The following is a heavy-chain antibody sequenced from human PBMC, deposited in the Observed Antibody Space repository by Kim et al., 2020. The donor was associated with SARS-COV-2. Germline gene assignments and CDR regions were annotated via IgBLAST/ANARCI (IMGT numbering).Heavy chain of an antibody. D-gene: IGHD3-22*01. J-gene: IGHJ5*02. CDR3: ARDKYYDSSGYYNNWFDP. CDR1: GGSISSYY. V-gene: IGHV4-59*13. CDR2: IYYSGST. Sequence: SETLSLTCTVSGGSISSYYWSWIRQPPGKGLEWIGYIYYSGSTNYNPSLKSRVTISVDTSKNQFSLKLSSVTAADTAVYYCARDKYYDSSGYYNNWFDPWGQGTLVTVSS.